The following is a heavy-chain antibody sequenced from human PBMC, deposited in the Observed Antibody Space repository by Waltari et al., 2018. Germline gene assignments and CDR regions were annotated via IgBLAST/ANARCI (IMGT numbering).Heavy chain of an antibody. CDR1: GFTFSSYS. J-gene: IGHJ4*02. CDR3: ARDDPSGYSYGGYYFDY. CDR2: ISSSSSTI. V-gene: IGHV3-48*01. D-gene: IGHD5-18*01. Sequence: EVQLVESGGGLVQPGGSLRLSCAASGFTFSSYSMNWVRQAPGKGLEWVSYISSSSSTIYYAESVKGRFTISRDNAKNSLYLQMNSLRAEDTAVYYCARDDPSGYSYGGYYFDYWGQGTLVTVSS.